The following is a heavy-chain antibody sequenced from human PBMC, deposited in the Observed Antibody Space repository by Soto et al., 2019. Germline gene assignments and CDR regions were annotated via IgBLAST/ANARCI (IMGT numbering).Heavy chain of an antibody. CDR1: GYSFTSYW. J-gene: IGHJ6*02. CDR2: IYPGDSDT. D-gene: IGHD3-22*01. CDR3: ARHYDSSSLEYYYYGMDV. Sequence: GESLKISCKGSGYSFTSYWIGWLRQIPGKGLEWRGIIYPGDSDTRYSPSFQGQVSISADKSISTAYLQWSSLKASDTAMYYCARHYDSSSLEYYYYGMDVWGQGTTVTVSS. V-gene: IGHV5-51*01.